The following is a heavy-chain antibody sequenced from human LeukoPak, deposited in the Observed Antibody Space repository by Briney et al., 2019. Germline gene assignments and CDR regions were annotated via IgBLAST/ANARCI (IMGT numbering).Heavy chain of an antibody. V-gene: IGHV1-46*01. Sequence: ASVKVSCKASGYTFTSYYMHWVRQAPGQGLEWMGIINPSGGSTSYAQKFQGRATMTRDTSTSTVYMELSRLRSDDTAVYYCAREVVPAALYYYYYYGMDVWGQGTTVTVSS. CDR3: AREVVPAALYYYYYYGMDV. J-gene: IGHJ6*02. D-gene: IGHD2-2*01. CDR2: INPSGGST. CDR1: GYTFTSYY.